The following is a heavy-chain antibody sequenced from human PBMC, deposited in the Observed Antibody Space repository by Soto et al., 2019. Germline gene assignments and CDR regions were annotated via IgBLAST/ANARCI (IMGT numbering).Heavy chain of an antibody. V-gene: IGHV4-30-4*01. J-gene: IGHJ4*02. D-gene: IGHD5-18*01. CDR2: IQYGAST. CDR1: GVSVSSGDHY. CDR3: ARGRGYGYGIDY. Sequence: QVQLQESGPGLVKPSQTLSLTCTVSGVSVSSGDHYWSWLRQPPGKGLESIVYIQYGASTYYNPSVTSRTTISVDTSKNQFSLMLRSVTAADTAVYYCARGRGYGYGIDYWGQGTLVTVSS.